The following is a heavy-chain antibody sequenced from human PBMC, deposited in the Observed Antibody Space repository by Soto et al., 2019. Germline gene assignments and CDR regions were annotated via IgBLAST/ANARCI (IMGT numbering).Heavy chain of an antibody. CDR1: GGTFSSYA. V-gene: IGHV1-69*13. CDR2: IIPIFGTA. D-gene: IGHD6-19*01. CDR3: ARESIPGHSSGWYHYFDY. Sequence: GASVKVSCKASGGTFSSYAISWVRQAPGQGLEWMGGIIPIFGTANYAQKFQGRVTITADESTSTAYMELSSLRSEDTAVYYCARESIPGHSSGWYHYFDYWGQGTLVTVSS. J-gene: IGHJ4*02.